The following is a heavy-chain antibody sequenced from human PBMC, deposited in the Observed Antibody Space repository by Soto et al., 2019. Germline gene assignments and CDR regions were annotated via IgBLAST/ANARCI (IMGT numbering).Heavy chain of an antibody. D-gene: IGHD3-10*01. CDR3: ARGLDYYGSGSYSPMDV. V-gene: IGHV3-21*01. CDR1: GFTFSSYS. CDR2: ISSSSSYI. J-gene: IGHJ6*02. Sequence: GGSLRLSCAASGFTFSSYSMNWVRQAPGKGLEWVSSISSSSSYIYYADSVKGRFTISRDNAKNSLYLQMNSLRAEDTAVYYCARGLDYYGSGSYSPMDVWGQGTTVTVSS.